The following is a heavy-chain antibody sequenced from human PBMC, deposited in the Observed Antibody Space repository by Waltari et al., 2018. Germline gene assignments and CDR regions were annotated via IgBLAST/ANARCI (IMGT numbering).Heavy chain of an antibody. CDR1: GGSISSSSYY. D-gene: IGHD3-9*01. J-gene: IGHJ3*02. CDR3: AEARDDILTGPDDAFDI. CDR2: IYYSGST. V-gene: IGHV4-39*01. Sequence: QLQLQESGPGLVKPSETLSLTCTVSGGSISSSSYYWGWIRQPPGKGLEWIGSIYYSGSTYYNPALKSRVTISVDTSKNQFSLKLSSVTAADTAVYYCAEARDDILTGPDDAFDIWGQGTMVTVSS.